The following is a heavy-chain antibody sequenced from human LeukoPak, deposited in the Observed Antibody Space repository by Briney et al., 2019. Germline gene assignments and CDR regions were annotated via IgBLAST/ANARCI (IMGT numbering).Heavy chain of an antibody. D-gene: IGHD2-15*01. Sequence: SETLSLTCTVSGGSISSYYWSWIRQPAGKGLEWIGRIYTSGSTNYNPSLKSRVTMSVDTSKNQFSLKLSSVTAADTAVYYCARGDYCSGGSCYVNFDYWGQGTLVTVSS. J-gene: IGHJ4*02. V-gene: IGHV4-4*07. CDR1: GGSISSYY. CDR2: IYTSGST. CDR3: ARGDYCSGGSCYVNFDY.